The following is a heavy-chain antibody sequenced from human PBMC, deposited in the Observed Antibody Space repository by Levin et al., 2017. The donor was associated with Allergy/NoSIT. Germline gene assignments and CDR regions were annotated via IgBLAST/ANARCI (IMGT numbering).Heavy chain of an antibody. CDR2: VYHRGNS. Sequence: SSETLSLTCDVSGGSITSPTSYWGWVRQPPGTGLEWLGTVYHRGNSNYKASLKSRLTISVDTSRNQFSLALNSVTAADTAVYYCVRLNSRTAAGYFDYWGQGTLVTVSS. V-gene: IGHV4-39*07. CDR1: GGSITSPTSY. J-gene: IGHJ4*02. D-gene: IGHD6-13*01. CDR3: VRLNSRTAAGYFDY.